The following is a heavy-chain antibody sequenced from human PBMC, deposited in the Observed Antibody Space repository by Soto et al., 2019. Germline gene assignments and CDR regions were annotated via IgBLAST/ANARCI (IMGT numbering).Heavy chain of an antibody. D-gene: IGHD6-13*01. CDR1: GFSLSNAGLG. J-gene: IGHJ5*02. CDR2: IFSNDKK. V-gene: IGHV2-26*04. CDR3: ASTYSTSWYWFDP. Sequence: QVTVKESGPVLVKPTETLTLTCTVSGFSLSNAGLGVSWIRQPPGKALEWLAHIFSNDKKSYSTSLKSRLTISKDTSKSQVVLTMTTMDPVDTATYYCASTYSTSWYWFDPWGQGTLVTVSS.